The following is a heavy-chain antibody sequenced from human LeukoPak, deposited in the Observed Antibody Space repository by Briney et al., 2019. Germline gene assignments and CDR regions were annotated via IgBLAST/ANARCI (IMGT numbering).Heavy chain of an antibody. J-gene: IGHJ4*02. D-gene: IGHD2-15*01. V-gene: IGHV3-7*01. CDR2: IKQDGSEK. CDR3: ARLGYCSGGSCYSSYYFDY. CDR1: GFTFSSYW. Sequence: GGSLRLSCAASGFTFSSYWMSWVRQAPGKGLEWVANIKQDGSEKYYVDSVKGRFTISRDNAKNSLYLQMNSLRAEDTAVYYCARLGYCSGGSCYSSYYFDYWGQGTLSPSPQ.